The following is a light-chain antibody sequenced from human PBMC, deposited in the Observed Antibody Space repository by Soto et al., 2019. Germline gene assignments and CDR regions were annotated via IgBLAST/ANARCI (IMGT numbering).Light chain of an antibody. CDR3: QQYNSYPYS. CDR1: QSIRSS. CDR2: KAP. Sequence: DIQMTQSPSTLSASVGDRVTITCRASQSIRSSVAWYQQKPGKEPKLLIYKAPILERGVPSRFSGSGSGTEFTLTISSLQPDDFANYYCQQYNSYPYSFGQATKLEIK. J-gene: IGKJ2*03. V-gene: IGKV1-5*03.